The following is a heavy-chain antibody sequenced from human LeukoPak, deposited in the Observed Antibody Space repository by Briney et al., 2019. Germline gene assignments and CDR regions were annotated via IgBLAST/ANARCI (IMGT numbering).Heavy chain of an antibody. CDR1: GFTFSSYA. Sequence: RGSLRLSCAASGFTFSSYAMHWVRQAPGKGLEWVAVISYDGSNKYYADSVKGRFTISRDNSKNTLYLQMNSLRAEDTAVYYCAKDQIDLSSGYYYGQVYYWGQGTLVTVSS. V-gene: IGHV3-30*04. D-gene: IGHD3-22*01. CDR2: ISYDGSNK. CDR3: AKDQIDLSSGYYYGQVYY. J-gene: IGHJ4*02.